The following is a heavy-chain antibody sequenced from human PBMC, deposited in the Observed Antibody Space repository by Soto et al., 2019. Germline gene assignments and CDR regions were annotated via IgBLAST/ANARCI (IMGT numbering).Heavy chain of an antibody. J-gene: IGHJ5*02. V-gene: IGHV1-18*01. CDR2: ISTYSGDT. CDR1: GYTFFTYD. Sequence: QGHLVQSGVEVKTPGAAVKVSCQASGYTFFTYDISWVRQAPGQGLEWMGWISTYSGDTKYAQKFQGRVTMTTDTSTTTAYLELRSLRSYDTAVYYCARHHGPTTSENWFDPCGQGTLVTVSS. CDR3: ARHHGPTTSENWFDP. D-gene: IGHD5-12*01.